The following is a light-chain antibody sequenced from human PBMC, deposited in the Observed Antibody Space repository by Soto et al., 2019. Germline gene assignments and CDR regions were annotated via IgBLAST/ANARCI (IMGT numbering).Light chain of an antibody. Sequence: DIQMTQSPSSLSACVGDRVTITCRASHGISSYLAWYPAKPGQAPRLDNYDGFNRAPGIPARFSGSGSGTDFTLTIRRLEPEDFAIYYCQPRQYWPPITLGQGTR. CDR3: QPRQYWPPIT. CDR2: DGF. J-gene: IGKJ5*01. V-gene: IGKV1-NL1*01. CDR1: HGISSY.